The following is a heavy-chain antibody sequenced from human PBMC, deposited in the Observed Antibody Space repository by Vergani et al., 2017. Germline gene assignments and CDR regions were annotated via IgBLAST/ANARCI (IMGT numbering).Heavy chain of an antibody. Sequence: QVQLQQWGAGLLKPSETLSLTCAVYGGSFSGYYWSWIRQPPGKGLEWIGEINHSGSTNYNPSLKSRVTMSVDTSKNQCSLKLSSVTAADTAVDYCAGDVGAAADWGQGTLVTVSS. V-gene: IGHV4-34*01. CDR2: INHSGST. CDR3: AGDVGAAAD. J-gene: IGHJ4*02. CDR1: GGSFSGYY. D-gene: IGHD6-13*01.